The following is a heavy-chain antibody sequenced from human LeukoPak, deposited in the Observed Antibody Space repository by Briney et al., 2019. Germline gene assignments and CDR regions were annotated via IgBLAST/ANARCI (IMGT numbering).Heavy chain of an antibody. CDR3: ARDLGGSSGWYHSDY. CDR1: GGSISSSSYY. V-gene: IGHV4-61*02. D-gene: IGHD6-19*01. J-gene: IGHJ4*02. Sequence: SETLSLTCTVSGGSISSSSYYWSWIRQPAGKGLEWIGRIYTSGSTNYNPSLKSRVTMSVDTSKNQFSLKLSSVTAADTAVYYCARDLGGSSGWYHSDYWGQGTLVTVSS. CDR2: IYTSGST.